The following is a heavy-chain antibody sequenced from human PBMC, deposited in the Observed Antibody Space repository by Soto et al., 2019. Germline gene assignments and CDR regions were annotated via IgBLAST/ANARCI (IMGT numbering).Heavy chain of an antibody. Sequence: TLSLTCTVSGGSISSGGYYWSWIRQHPGKGLEWIGYIYYSGSTYYNPSLKSRVTISVDTPKNQFSLKLSSVAAADTAVYYSARVRGGGPLDDWGQGTLVTVSS. CDR2: IYYSGST. V-gene: IGHV4-31*03. CDR1: GGSISSGGYY. J-gene: IGHJ4*02. D-gene: IGHD1-26*01. CDR3: ARVRGGGPLDD.